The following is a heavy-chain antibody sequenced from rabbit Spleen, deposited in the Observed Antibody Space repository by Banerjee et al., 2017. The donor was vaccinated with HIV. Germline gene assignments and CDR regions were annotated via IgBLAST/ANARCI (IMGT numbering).Heavy chain of an antibody. Sequence: EESGGGLVKPEGSLTLTCKASGLDFSSSYWICWVRQAPGKGLEWIACIDVVKHGTTYYSSWAKGRFTMSSHNAQNTLYLQLSSLTAADTATYFCVRDQAGDADYGPYYLNLWGQGTLVTV. CDR2: IDVVKHGTT. CDR1: GLDFSSSYW. J-gene: IGHJ4*01. D-gene: IGHD2-1*01. V-gene: IGHV1S45*01. CDR3: VRDQAGDADYGPYYLNL.